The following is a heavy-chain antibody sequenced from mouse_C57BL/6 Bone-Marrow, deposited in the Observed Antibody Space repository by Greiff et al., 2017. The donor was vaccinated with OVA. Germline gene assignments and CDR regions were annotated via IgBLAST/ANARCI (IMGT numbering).Heavy chain of an antibody. CDR3: ASPDYDYDVGFAY. D-gene: IGHD2-4*01. CDR2: IYPRSGNT. CDR1: GYTFTSYG. V-gene: IGHV1-81*01. Sequence: QVQLQQSGAELARPGASVKLSCKASGYTFTSYGISWVKQRTGQGLEWIGEIYPRSGNTYYNEKFKGKATLTADKSSSTAYMELRSLTSEDSAVYYCASPDYDYDVGFAYWGQGTLVTVSA. J-gene: IGHJ3*01.